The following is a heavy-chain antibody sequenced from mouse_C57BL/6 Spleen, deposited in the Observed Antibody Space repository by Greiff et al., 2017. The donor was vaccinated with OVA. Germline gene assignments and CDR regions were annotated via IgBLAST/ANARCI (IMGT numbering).Heavy chain of an antibody. CDR2: ISYSGST. D-gene: IGHD3-3*01. CDR1: GYSITSGYD. Sequence: DVMLVESGPGMVKPSQSLSLTCTVTGYSITSGYDWHWIRHFPGNKLEWMGYISYSGSTNYNPSLKSRISITHDTSKNHFFLKLNSVTTEDTATYYCARGGDVGFAYWGQGTLVTVSA. V-gene: IGHV3-1*01. J-gene: IGHJ3*01. CDR3: ARGGDVGFAY.